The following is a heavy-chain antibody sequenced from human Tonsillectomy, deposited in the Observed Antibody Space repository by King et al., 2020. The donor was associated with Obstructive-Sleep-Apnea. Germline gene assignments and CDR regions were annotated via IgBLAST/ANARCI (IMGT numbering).Heavy chain of an antibody. V-gene: IGHV1-46*01. CDR1: GYTFTTYD. J-gene: IGHJ4*02. Sequence: QLVQSGAEVKKPGASVKVSCKAFGYTFTTYDMNWVRQAPGQGPEWMGLINPTGGGDRKYAQKFQGRVTMTTDTSTSTVYMELSSLTSEDTAMYYCARERFAAGFDSWGQGTLVTVSS. CDR3: ARERFAAGFDS. D-gene: IGHD6-13*01. CDR2: INPTGGGDR.